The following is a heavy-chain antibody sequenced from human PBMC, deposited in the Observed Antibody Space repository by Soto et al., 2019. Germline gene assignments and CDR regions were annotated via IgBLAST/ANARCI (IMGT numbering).Heavy chain of an antibody. CDR2: INAGTGNT. D-gene: IGHD3-16*01. CDR1: GYTFTSYA. J-gene: IGHJ4*02. Sequence: QVQLVQSGAEVKKPGASVKVSCKASGYTFTSYAMHWVRQAPGQRLEWMGWINAGTGNTKYSQKFQGRVTITRDTSASTAYMELSSLRAEDKAVYYCARDGGETGDWGQGTLVTVSS. CDR3: ARDGGETGD. V-gene: IGHV1-3*01.